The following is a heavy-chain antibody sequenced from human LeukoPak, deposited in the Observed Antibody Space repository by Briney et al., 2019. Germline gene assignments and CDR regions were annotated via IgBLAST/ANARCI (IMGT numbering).Heavy chain of an antibody. CDR3: AELSITMIGGV. J-gene: IGHJ6*04. Sequence: GGSLRLSCAASGFTFSSYEMNWVRQAPGKGRGWVSYISSSGSTIYYADSVKGRFTISRDNAKNSLYLQMNSLSAEDTAVYYCAELSITMIGGVWGKGTTVTISS. CDR2: ISSSGSTI. D-gene: IGHD3-10*02. V-gene: IGHV3-48*03. CDR1: GFTFSSYE.